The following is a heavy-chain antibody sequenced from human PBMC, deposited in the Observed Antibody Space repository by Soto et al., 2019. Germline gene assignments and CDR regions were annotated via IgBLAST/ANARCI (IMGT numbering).Heavy chain of an antibody. Sequence: QLQLQESGPGLVKPSETLSLTCTVSGGSISSSSYYWGWIRQPPGKGLEWIGSIYYSGSTYYNPSLKSRVTISVDTSKNQFSLKLSSVTAADTAVYYCARQAMIVVVTSAIDYWGQGTLVTVSS. CDR3: ARQAMIVVVTSAIDY. CDR1: GGSISSSSYY. J-gene: IGHJ4*02. D-gene: IGHD3-22*01. V-gene: IGHV4-39*01. CDR2: IYYSGST.